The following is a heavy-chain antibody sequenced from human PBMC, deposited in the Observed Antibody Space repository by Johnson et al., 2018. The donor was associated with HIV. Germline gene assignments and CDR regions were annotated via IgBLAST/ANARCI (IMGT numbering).Heavy chain of an antibody. CDR3: AKQLAGHDAFDI. V-gene: IGHV3-11*04. J-gene: IGHJ3*02. D-gene: IGHD6-6*01. Sequence: QVQLVESGGGLVQPGGSLRLSCAASGFTFSDYYMTWIRQAPGKGLEWVSYISSSGSTIYYADSVKGRFTISRDNAKNSLSLQMNSLRAEDTAVYYCAKQLAGHDAFDIWGQATMVTVSS. CDR1: GFTFSDYY. CDR2: ISSSGSTI.